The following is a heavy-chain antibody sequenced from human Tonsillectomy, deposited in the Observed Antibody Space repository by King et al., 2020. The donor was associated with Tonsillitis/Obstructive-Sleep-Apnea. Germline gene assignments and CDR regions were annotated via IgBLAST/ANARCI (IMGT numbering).Heavy chain of an antibody. CDR1: GFTFSSNY. Sequence: VQLVESGGGLIQPGGSLRLSCAASGFTFSSNYMSWVRQAPGKGLEWVSVIYSGGSTYYADSVKGRFTISRDNSKNTLYLQMNSLRAEDTAVYYCARDSYCSSTSCYFGFYYYYYMDVWGKGTTVTVSS. J-gene: IGHJ6*03. CDR2: IYSGGST. V-gene: IGHV3-53*01. D-gene: IGHD2-2*01. CDR3: ARDSYCSSTSCYFGFYYYYYMDV.